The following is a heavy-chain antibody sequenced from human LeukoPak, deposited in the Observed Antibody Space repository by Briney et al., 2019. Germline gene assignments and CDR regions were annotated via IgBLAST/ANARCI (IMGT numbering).Heavy chain of an antibody. Sequence: GGSLRLSCAASGFTFSSYAMSWVRQAPGKGLEWVSAISGSGGSTYYADSVKGRFTISRDNSKNTLYLQMNSLRAGDTAVYYCAKSIVGATYNWFDPWGQGTLVTVSS. D-gene: IGHD1-26*01. J-gene: IGHJ5*02. CDR2: ISGSGGST. CDR3: AKSIVGATYNWFDP. V-gene: IGHV3-23*01. CDR1: GFTFSSYA.